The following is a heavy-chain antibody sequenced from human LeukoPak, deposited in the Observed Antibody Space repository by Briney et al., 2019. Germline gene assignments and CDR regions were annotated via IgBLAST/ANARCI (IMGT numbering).Heavy chain of an antibody. CDR2: IIPIFGTA. Sequence: ASVKVSCKASGGTFSSYAISWVRQAPGQGLEWMGGIIPIFGTANYAQKFQGRVTITTDESTSTAYMELSSLRSEDTAVYYRARVRVVAATTPSGWFDPWGQGTLVTVSS. J-gene: IGHJ5*02. D-gene: IGHD2-15*01. V-gene: IGHV1-69*05. CDR3: ARVRVVAATTPSGWFDP. CDR1: GGTFSSYA.